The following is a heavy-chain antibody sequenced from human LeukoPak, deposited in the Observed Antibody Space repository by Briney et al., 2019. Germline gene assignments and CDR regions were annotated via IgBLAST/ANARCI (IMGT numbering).Heavy chain of an antibody. Sequence: SETLSLTCTVSGVSISSGSYYWNWIRQPAGKGLECIGRIFTSGSTNYNPSLKSRVTISVDTSKNQFSLKLNSVTAADTVVYYCARGGVLPTAKNWFDPWGQGTLVTVSS. CDR2: IFTSGST. CDR3: ARGGVLPTAKNWFDP. D-gene: IGHD2-2*01. V-gene: IGHV4-61*02. J-gene: IGHJ5*02. CDR1: GVSISSGSYY.